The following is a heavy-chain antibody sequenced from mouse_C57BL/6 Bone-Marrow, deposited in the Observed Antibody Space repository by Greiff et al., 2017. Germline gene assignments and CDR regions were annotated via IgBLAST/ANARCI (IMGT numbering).Heavy chain of an antibody. CDR2: IYPGSGNT. V-gene: IGHV1-66*01. CDR3: AGWLLPFAY. D-gene: IGHD2-3*01. CDR1: GYSFTSYY. Sequence: QVQLKQSGPELVKPGASVKISCKASGYSFTSYYIHWVKQRPGQGLEWIGWIYPGSGNTKYNEKFKGKATLTADTSSSAAYMQLSSLTSEDSAVYYCAGWLLPFAYWGQGTLVTVSA. J-gene: IGHJ3*01.